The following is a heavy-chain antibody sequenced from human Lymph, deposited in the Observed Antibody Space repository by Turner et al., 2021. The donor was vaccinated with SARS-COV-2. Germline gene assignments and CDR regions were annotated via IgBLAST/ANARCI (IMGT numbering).Heavy chain of an antibody. D-gene: IGHD6-19*01. V-gene: IGHV3-30-3*01. Sequence: HVQLVESGGGVVQPGRSLRLSCAASGFTFSSYAMHWVRQAPGKGLEWVAVISYDGSNKYYADSVKGRFTISRDNSKNTLYLQMNSLRAEDTAVYYCARVGIAVAGMDWYFDLWGRGTLVTVSS. CDR1: GFTFSSYA. CDR3: ARVGIAVAGMDWYFDL. J-gene: IGHJ2*01. CDR2: ISYDGSNK.